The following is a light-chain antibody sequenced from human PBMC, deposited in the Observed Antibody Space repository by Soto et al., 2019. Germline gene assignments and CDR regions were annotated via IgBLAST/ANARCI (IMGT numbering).Light chain of an antibody. Sequence: DIQMTQSPSSVSASVGDRVTITCRASQGINNWLAWYQQKPGKAPKLLIYAASNLQSGVPSRFSGSGSGTDFTLTISSLQPEDFATYFCQQANSFPITFGLGTRLAIK. J-gene: IGKJ5*01. V-gene: IGKV1D-12*01. CDR2: AAS. CDR1: QGINNW. CDR3: QQANSFPIT.